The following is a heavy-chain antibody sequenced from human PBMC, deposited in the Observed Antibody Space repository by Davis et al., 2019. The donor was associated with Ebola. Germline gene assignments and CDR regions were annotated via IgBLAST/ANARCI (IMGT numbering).Heavy chain of an antibody. Sequence: GESLKISCEASGFTFSSYGMHWVRQAPGRGLEWVGKIQQDASDKSYLDSVKGRFTISRDNDRNLLYLKMNSLRVEDTAIYYCAKDSGWAMSPWGQGALVTVSS. CDR3: AKDSGWAMSP. CDR1: GFTFSSYG. V-gene: IGHV3-7*01. CDR2: IQQDASDK. J-gene: IGHJ5*02. D-gene: IGHD6-19*01.